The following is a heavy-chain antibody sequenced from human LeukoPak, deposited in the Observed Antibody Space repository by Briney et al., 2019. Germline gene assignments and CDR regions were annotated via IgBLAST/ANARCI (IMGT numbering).Heavy chain of an antibody. CDR3: ARDRGGIVVVPAASDY. J-gene: IGHJ4*02. CDR2: IDGGSSSI. D-gene: IGHD2-2*01. Sequence: GGSLRLSCAASGFTLSTYSMNWVRQAPGKGLEWVSYIDGGSSSIYYADSVKGRFTISRDNAKSSLYLHMNSLRVEDTAVYYCARDRGGIVVVPAASDYWGQGTLVTVSS. V-gene: IGHV3-48*04. CDR1: GFTLSTYS.